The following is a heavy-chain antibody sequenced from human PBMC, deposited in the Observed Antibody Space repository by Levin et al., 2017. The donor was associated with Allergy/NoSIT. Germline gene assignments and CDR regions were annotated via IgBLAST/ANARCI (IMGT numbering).Heavy chain of an antibody. CDR3: ARDGRQAEPDY. Sequence: NPSETLSLTCTVSGGSISSSSYYWGWIRQPPGKGLEWIGSIYYSGSTYYNPSLKSRVTISVDTSKNQFSLKLSSVTAADTAVYYCARDGRQAEPDYWGQGTLVTVSS. J-gene: IGHJ4*02. CDR2: IYYSGST. D-gene: IGHD1-14*01. CDR1: GGSISSSSYY. V-gene: IGHV4-39*02.